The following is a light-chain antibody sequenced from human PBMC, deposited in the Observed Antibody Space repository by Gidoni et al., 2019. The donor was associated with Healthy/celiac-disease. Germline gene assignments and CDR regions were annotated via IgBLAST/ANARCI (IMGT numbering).Light chain of an antibody. CDR2: YDS. V-gene: IGLV3-21*04. CDR1: NIGSKS. CDR3: QVWDSSSDHVV. J-gene: IGLJ2*01. Sequence: SYVLTQPPSVSLAPGKTARTTCGGNNIGSKSVHWYQQKPGQAPVLVIYYDSDRPSGIPERFSGSNSGNTATLTISRVEAGDEADYYCQVWDSSSDHVVFGGGTKLTVL.